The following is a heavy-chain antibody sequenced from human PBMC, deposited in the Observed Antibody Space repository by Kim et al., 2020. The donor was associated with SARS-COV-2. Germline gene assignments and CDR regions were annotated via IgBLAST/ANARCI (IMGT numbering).Heavy chain of an antibody. CDR2: T. Sequence: TSYNPSLEGRVTILSDTSKNHVSLNLNSVTAADTAVYYCARCGSDKAYFDSWGQGALVTVSS. J-gene: IGHJ4*02. D-gene: IGHD1-26*01. V-gene: IGHV4-61*03. CDR3: ARCGSDKAYFDS.